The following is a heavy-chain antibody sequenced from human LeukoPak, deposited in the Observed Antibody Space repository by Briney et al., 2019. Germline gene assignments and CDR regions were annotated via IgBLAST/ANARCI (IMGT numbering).Heavy chain of an antibody. Sequence: GGSLRLSCAASGFTFSSYEMNWVRQAPGKGLEWVSAITGGGDTTYYADSVKGRFTISRDNSKNTLYLQMNNLRAGDTAIYYCAKAANYDILTGYYLDYWGQGTLVTVSS. V-gene: IGHV3-23*01. CDR2: ITGGGDTT. D-gene: IGHD3-9*01. J-gene: IGHJ4*02. CDR1: GFTFSSYE. CDR3: AKAANYDILTGYYLDY.